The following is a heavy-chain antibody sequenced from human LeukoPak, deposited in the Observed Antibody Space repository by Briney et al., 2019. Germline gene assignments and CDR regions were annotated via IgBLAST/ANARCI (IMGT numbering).Heavy chain of an antibody. V-gene: IGHV3-74*01. CDR3: AALYLDSSGYYVDY. Sequence: GGSLRLSCAASGFTFSSYWMHWVRQAPGRGLVWVARINRDGSSTSYADSVKGRLTISRDNAKSTLYLQMNSLRAEDTAVYYCAALYLDSSGYYVDYWGQGTLVTVSS. CDR1: GFTFSSYW. J-gene: IGHJ4*02. D-gene: IGHD3-22*01. CDR2: INRDGSST.